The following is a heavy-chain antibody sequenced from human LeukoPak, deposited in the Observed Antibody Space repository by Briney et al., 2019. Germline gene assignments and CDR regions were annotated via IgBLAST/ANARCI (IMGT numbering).Heavy chain of an antibody. Sequence: GGCLILSCLVSGFTFTAAWITWVRQPPGKGPEWIARIISRSDGGTINYAGTVKGRITISRDDSNDTVYMQMNSLKTEDTAVYYCTTGSPFPIGWVHWGQGTLVTVSS. CDR3: TTGSPFPIGWVH. CDR1: GFTFTAAW. D-gene: IGHD1-26*01. V-gene: IGHV3-15*01. J-gene: IGHJ4*02. CDR2: IISRSDGGTI.